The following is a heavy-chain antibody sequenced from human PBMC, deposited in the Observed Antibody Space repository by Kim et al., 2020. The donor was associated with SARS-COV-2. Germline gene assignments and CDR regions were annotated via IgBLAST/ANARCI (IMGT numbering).Heavy chain of an antibody. V-gene: IGHV1-69*01. CDR3: ARGLGSSSLGFDH. D-gene: IGHD6-6*01. J-gene: IGHJ1*01. Sequence: YAQGVQGRVTLAADESTRTAFMELNTLDSEDTATYYCARGLGSSSLGFDHWGQGTLVTVSS.